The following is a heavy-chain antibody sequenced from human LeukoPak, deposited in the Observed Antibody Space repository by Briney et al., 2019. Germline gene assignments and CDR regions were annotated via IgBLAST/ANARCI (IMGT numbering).Heavy chain of an antibody. J-gene: IGHJ4*02. D-gene: IGHD2-15*01. CDR3: ARGYCSGGSCYPGYFDY. CDR1: GFTFSTYG. Sequence: GGSLRLSCAASGFTFSTYGMHWVRQVPGKGLEWVALIWYDGSNKYYADSVKGRFIISRDNSKDTLYLQMNSLRAEDTAVYYCARGYCSGGSCYPGYFDYWGQGTLVTVSS. CDR2: IWYDGSNK. V-gene: IGHV3-33*01.